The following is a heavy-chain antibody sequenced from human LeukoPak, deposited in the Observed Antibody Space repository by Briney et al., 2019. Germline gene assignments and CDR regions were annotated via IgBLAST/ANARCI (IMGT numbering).Heavy chain of an antibody. CDR3: ARPHTSYCSSTSCYSDAFDI. J-gene: IGHJ3*02. D-gene: IGHD2-2*01. CDR1: GASFSGYY. CDR2: INHSGST. V-gene: IGHV4-34*01. Sequence: PSQTLSLTCAVYGASFSGYYWSWIRQPPGKGLEWIGEINHSGSTNYNPSLKSRVTISVDTSKNQFSLKLSSVTAADTDVYYCARPHTSYCSSTSCYSDAFDIWGKGTMVTASS.